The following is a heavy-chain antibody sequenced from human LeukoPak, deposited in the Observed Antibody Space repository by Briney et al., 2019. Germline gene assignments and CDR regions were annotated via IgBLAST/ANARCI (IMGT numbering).Heavy chain of an antibody. CDR1: GFTFSSYS. Sequence: AGGSLRLSCAASGFTFSSYSMNWVRQAPGKGLEWVSSISSSSSYIYYADSVKGRFTISRDNAKNSLYLQMNSLRAEDTAVYYCARLQAKGWPRFDYWGQGTLVTVSS. V-gene: IGHV3-21*01. J-gene: IGHJ4*02. CDR3: ARLQAKGWPRFDY. CDR2: ISSSSSYI. D-gene: IGHD4-11*01.